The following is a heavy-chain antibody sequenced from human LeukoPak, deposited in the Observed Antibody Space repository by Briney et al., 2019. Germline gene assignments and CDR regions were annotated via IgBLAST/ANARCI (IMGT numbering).Heavy chain of an antibody. D-gene: IGHD3-22*01. V-gene: IGHV3-30-3*01. CDR3: STDYYDSSGFDY. J-gene: IGHJ4*02. CDR2: ISYDGSRK. CDR1: GFTFSYYA. Sequence: GGSLRLSCAGSGFTFSYYAMHWVRQAPGKGLEWVAIISYDGSRKYYADSVKGRLTISRDNSKNTLYLQMNSLRAEDTAVYYCSTDYYDSSGFDYWGQGTLVTVSS.